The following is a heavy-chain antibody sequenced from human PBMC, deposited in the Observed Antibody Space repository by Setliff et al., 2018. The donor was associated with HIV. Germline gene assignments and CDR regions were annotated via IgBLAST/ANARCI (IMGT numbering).Heavy chain of an antibody. CDR2: IHHSGTT. D-gene: IGHD1-26*01. CDR3: ARVPHRVVGTTTLLYHFDY. Sequence: PSETLSLTFAVSGYSISSGYYWAWIRQSPGKGLDWIGSIHHSGTTYYNPSLKSRVTISVDTTTNQVSLQVNSVTAVDTAVYYCARVPHRVVGTTTLLYHFDYWGLGTLVTVSS. J-gene: IGHJ4*02. CDR1: GYSISSGYY. V-gene: IGHV4-38-2*01.